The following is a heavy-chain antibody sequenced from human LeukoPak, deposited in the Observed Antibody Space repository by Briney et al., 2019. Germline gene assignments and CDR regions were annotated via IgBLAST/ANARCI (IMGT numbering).Heavy chain of an antibody. V-gene: IGHV3-23*01. CDR1: GFTFSSYA. D-gene: IGHD3-9*01. J-gene: IGHJ4*02. Sequence: GGSLRLSCAASGFTFSSYAMTWVRQAPGKGLEWVSSIGGGTSIYYADSVKGRFTISRDKSKNTLYLQMNSLRAEDTAVYYCAKGYAILPTDYFDYWGQGTLVTVSS. CDR3: AKGYAILPTDYFDY. CDR2: IGGGTSI.